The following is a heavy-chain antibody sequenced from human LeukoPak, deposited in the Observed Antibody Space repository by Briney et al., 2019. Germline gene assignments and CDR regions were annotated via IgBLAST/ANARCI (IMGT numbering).Heavy chain of an antibody. CDR2: IYYSGST. D-gene: IGHD6-13*01. V-gene: IGHV4-59*08. CDR1: GVSISSYY. Sequence: SETLSLTCTVSGVSISSYYWSWIRQPPGKGLEWIGYIYYSGSTNYNPSLKSRVTISVDTSKNQFSLKLSSVTAADTAVYYCARHGVYSRSWYNFDYWGQGTLVTVSS. CDR3: ARHGVYSRSWYNFDY. J-gene: IGHJ4*02.